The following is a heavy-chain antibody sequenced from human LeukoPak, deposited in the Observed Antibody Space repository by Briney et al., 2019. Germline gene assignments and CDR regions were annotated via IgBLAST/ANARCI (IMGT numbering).Heavy chain of an antibody. J-gene: IGHJ3*02. CDR1: GFTASSSY. CDR2: TSYDGSNK. CDR3: AKGSGAGDAFDI. V-gene: IGHV3-30*18. D-gene: IGHD6-19*01. Sequence: GGSLRLSCEAAGFTASSSYMNWVRQAPGKGLEWVAITSYDGSNKYHADSVKGRFTISRDNAKNTLYLQMNSLRAEDTAVYYCAKGSGAGDAFDIWGQGTMVTVSS.